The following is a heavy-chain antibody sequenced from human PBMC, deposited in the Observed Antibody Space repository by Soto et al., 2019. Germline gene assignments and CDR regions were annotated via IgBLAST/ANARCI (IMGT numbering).Heavy chain of an antibody. V-gene: IGHV1-8*01. Sequence: QVQLVQSGAEVKKPGASVKVSCKASGYTFTSYDINWVRQATGQGLEWMGWMNPNSGNTGYAQKFQGRVTMTRNTSISTAYMELSSLRSEDTAVYYCARGLRSGRRIATYYFDYWGQGTLVTVSS. CDR1: GYTFTSYD. CDR3: ARGLRSGRRIATYYFDY. CDR2: MNPNSGNT. J-gene: IGHJ4*02. D-gene: IGHD6-19*01.